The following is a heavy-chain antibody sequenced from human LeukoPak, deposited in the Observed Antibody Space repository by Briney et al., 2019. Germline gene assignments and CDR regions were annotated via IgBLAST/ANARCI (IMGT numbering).Heavy chain of an antibody. D-gene: IGHD3-22*01. CDR1: GYTFTSYY. J-gene: IGHJ4*02. CDR3: ARGPPPADSSGYYSSDY. V-gene: IGHV1-46*01. CDR2: INPSGGST. Sequence: ASVKVSCKASGYTFTSYYMHWVRQAPGQGLEWMGIINPSGGSTSYAQKFQGRVTMTRDTSTSTVYMELSSLRSEDTAVYYCARGPPPADSSGYYSSDYWGQGTLVTVSS.